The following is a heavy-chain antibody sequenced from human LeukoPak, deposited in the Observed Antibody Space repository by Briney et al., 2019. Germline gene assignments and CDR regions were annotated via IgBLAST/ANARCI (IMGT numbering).Heavy chain of an antibody. D-gene: IGHD3-10*01. J-gene: IGHJ5*02. V-gene: IGHV1-2*02. CDR1: GYTFTGYY. CDR3: ARAPPITRGPFDP. CDR2: INPNINGT. Sequence: AASVKVSCKASGYTFTGYYIHWVRQAPGQGLEWMGWINPNINGTNYAQKFQGRVTMTRDTSISTVYMELSRLRSDDTAVYYCARAPPITRGPFDPWGQGTLVTVSS.